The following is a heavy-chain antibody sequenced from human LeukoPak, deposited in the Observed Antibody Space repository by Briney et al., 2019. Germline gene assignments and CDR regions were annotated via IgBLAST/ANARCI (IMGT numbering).Heavy chain of an antibody. D-gene: IGHD3-22*01. CDR2: INHSGST. CDR3: ARGSTEYYYDSSGYLTRYYFDY. CDR1: GGSFSGYY. J-gene: IGHJ4*02. V-gene: IGHV4-34*01. Sequence: PSETLSLTCAVYGGSFSGYYWSWIRQPPGKGLEWIGEINHSGSTNYNPSLKSRVTISVDTSENQFSLKLSSVTAADTAVYYCARGSTEYYYDSSGYLTRYYFDYWGQGTLVTVSS.